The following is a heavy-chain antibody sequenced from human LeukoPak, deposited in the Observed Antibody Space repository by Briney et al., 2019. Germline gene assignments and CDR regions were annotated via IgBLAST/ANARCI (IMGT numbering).Heavy chain of an antibody. Sequence: ASVKVSCKASGYTFTGYYMHWVRQAPGQGLEWMGWINPNSGDTKYAQKFQGRVTMTRDTSISTAYMELSRLRSNDTAVYYCATQRGSYLWGTDFDYWGQGTLVTVSS. V-gene: IGHV1-2*02. J-gene: IGHJ4*02. CDR1: GYTFTGYY. D-gene: IGHD3-16*01. CDR3: ATQRGSYLWGTDFDY. CDR2: INPNSGDT.